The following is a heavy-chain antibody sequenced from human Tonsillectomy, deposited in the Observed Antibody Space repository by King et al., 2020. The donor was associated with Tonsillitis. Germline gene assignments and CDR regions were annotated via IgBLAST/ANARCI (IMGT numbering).Heavy chain of an antibody. CDR1: GFIFSNYD. CDR2: IRGSGRNT. J-gene: IGHJ4*02. CDR3: AKGGDLSCLGY. D-gene: IGHD3-16*01. Sequence: VQLVESGGGVVQPGGSLRLSCAASGFIFSNYDMNWVRHAPGRGLEGVTTIRGSGRNTFYADSVKGRFTISRDNSKNTLYLHMNNLRAGDTAVYYCAKGGDLSCLGYWGQGTLVTVSS. V-gene: IGHV3-23*04.